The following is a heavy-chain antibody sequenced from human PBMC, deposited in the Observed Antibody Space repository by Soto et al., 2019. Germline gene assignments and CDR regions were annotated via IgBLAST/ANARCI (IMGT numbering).Heavy chain of an antibody. Sequence: PGGSLRLSCAASGFTFSSYWMSWVRQAPGKGLEWVANIKQDGSEKYYVDSVKGRFTISRDNAKNSLYLQMNSLRAEDTAVYYCARVRLPVFGVVTPYFDYWGQGTLVTVSS. CDR2: IKQDGSEK. CDR1: GFTFSSYW. J-gene: IGHJ4*02. D-gene: IGHD3-3*01. CDR3: ARVRLPVFGVVTPYFDY. V-gene: IGHV3-7*01.